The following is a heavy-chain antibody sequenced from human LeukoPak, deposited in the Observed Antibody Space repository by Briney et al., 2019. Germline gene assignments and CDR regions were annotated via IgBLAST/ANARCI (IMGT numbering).Heavy chain of an antibody. CDR2: INPNSGGT. CDR1: GYTFTGYY. J-gene: IGHJ3*02. CDR3: ARSREGAFDI. V-gene: IGHV1-2*02. D-gene: IGHD1-26*01. Sequence: GDSVKVSCKASGYTFTGYYMHWVRQAPGQGVEWLGWINPNSGGTNYAQKFQGRVTMTRATSISTAHMQLSRLRSHDTAVYYCARSREGAFDIWGQGTMATVSS.